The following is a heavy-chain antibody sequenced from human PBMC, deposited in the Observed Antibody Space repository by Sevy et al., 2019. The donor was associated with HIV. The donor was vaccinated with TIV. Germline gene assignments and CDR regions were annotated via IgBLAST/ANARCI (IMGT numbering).Heavy chain of an antibody. CDR1: GFTFDDYA. CDR3: AKAAAAPISSNWLDP. D-gene: IGHD6-6*01. J-gene: IGHJ5*02. CDR2: ISWSSGSI. Sequence: GGSLRLSCAASGFTFDDYAMHWVRQAPGKGLEWVSGISWSSGSIGYADSVKGRFTISRDNAKNSLYLQLNSLRAEDTAFYYCAKAAAAPISSNWLDPWGQGTLVTVSS. V-gene: IGHV3-9*01.